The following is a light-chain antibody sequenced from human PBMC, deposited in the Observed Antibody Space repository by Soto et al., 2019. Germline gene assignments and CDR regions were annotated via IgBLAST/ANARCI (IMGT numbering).Light chain of an antibody. CDR1: RSNIGAGYD. V-gene: IGLV1-40*01. CDR2: GNN. J-gene: IGLJ3*02. Sequence: QSVLTQPPSVSGAPGQRVTISCTGSRSNIGAGYDVHWYQQLPGTAPKLLIYGNNNRPSGVPDRFSGSKSGTSASLAITGLQADDEADYYCQSYDSSLSGSGFGGGTKLTVL. CDR3: QSYDSSLSGSG.